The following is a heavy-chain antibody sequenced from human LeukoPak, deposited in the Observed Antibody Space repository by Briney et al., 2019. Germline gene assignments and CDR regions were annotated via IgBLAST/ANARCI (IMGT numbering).Heavy chain of an antibody. CDR3: AATFDNYYDSSGPPSLVDP. V-gene: IGHV1-58*02. Sequence: SVKVSCKASGFTFTSPAMQWVRQARGQRLEWIGWIVVGSGNTNYAQKFQERVTITRDMSTSTAYMELSSLRSEDTAVYYCAATFDNYYDSSGPPSLVDPWGQGTLVTVSS. J-gene: IGHJ5*02. CDR1: GFTFTSPA. D-gene: IGHD3-22*01. CDR2: IVVGSGNT.